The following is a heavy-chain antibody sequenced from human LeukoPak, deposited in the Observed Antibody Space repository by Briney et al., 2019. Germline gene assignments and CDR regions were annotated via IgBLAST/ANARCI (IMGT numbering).Heavy chain of an antibody. D-gene: IGHD6-13*01. J-gene: IGHJ4*02. CDR3: ARGFVQTGYSSSSYVH. CDR2: MFASGST. V-gene: IGHV3-66*01. Sequence: GGSLRLSCTASGFSVSSNYMSWVRQAPGKGLEWVSVMFASGSTYYADSVKGRFTFSRDIFRNTLYLQLNSLRVEDTALYYCARGFVQTGYSSSSYVHWGQGTLVTVSS. CDR1: GFSVSSNY.